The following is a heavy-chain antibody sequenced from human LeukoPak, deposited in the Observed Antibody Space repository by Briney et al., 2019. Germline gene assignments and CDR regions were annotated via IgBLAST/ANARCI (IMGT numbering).Heavy chain of an antibody. Sequence: GGSLRLSCAASGFTFDDYAMHWVRQAPGKGLEWVSVMYSGGTTYYADSVKGRFTISRDSSKNTVNLQMNSLRAEDTTVYYCARDRRDGYCLGHWGQGTLVTVFS. D-gene: IGHD2-2*03. CDR1: GFTFDDYA. J-gene: IGHJ4*02. V-gene: IGHV3-66*01. CDR2: MYSGGTT. CDR3: ARDRRDGYCLGH.